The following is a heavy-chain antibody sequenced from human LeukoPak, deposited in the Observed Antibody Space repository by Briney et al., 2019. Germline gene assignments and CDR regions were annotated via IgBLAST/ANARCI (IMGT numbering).Heavy chain of an antibody. CDR3: ARRSGYYSWYFDY. J-gene: IGHJ4*02. V-gene: IGHV4-31*03. CDR1: GGSISSGGYY. CDR2: IYYSGST. D-gene: IGHD3-22*01. Sequence: SETLSLTCTVSGGSISSGGYYWSWICQHPGKGLEWIGYIYYSGSTYYNPSLKSRVTISVDTSKNQFSLKLSSVTAADTAVYYCARRSGYYSWYFDYWGQGTLVTVSS.